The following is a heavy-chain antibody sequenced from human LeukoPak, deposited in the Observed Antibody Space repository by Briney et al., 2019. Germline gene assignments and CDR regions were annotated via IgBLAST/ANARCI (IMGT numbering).Heavy chain of an antibody. CDR1: GGSISSGDYY. CDR3: ARDLQCSSTSCYLNWFDP. Sequence: SQTLSLTCTVSGGSISSGDYYWSWIRQPPGKGLEWIGYIYYSGSTYYNPSLKSRVTISVDTSKNQFSLKLSSVTAADTAVYYCARDLQCSSTSCYLNWFDPWGQGTLVTVSS. D-gene: IGHD2-2*01. V-gene: IGHV4-30-4*08. CDR2: IYYSGST. J-gene: IGHJ5*02.